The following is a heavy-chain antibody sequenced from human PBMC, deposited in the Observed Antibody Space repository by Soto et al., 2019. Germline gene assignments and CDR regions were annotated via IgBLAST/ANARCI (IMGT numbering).Heavy chain of an antibody. CDR1: GFIFSGTT. D-gene: IGHD6-13*01. Sequence: EVQLVESGGDLVQPRGSLKLSCAASGFIFSGTTIHWVRQASGEGLEWVGRIRGRADNYATGYAASVKGRFTISRDDSKKTAYLQMNSLKTEDTAVYFCTRAPDGNNADYWGQGTLVTVSS. J-gene: IGHJ4*02. CDR3: TRAPDGNNADY. CDR2: IRGRADNYAT. V-gene: IGHV3-73*02.